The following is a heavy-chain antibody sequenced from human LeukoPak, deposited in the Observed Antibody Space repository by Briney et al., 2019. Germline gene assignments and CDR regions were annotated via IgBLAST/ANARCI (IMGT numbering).Heavy chain of an antibody. Sequence: GGALRLSCAASGFTFSSYAMHWVRQAPGKGLEWVALISYDGSNKYYADSVKGRFTISRDNSKNTLYLQMNSLRAEDTAVYYCARFYANEWELPHWGQGTLVTVSS. V-gene: IGHV3-30*04. J-gene: IGHJ4*02. CDR3: ARFYANEWELPH. D-gene: IGHD1-26*01. CDR2: ISYDGSNK. CDR1: GFTFSSYA.